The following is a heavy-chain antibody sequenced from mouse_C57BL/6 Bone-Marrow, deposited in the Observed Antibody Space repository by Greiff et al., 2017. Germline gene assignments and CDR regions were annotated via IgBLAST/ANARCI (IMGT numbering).Heavy chain of an antibody. CDR1: GYTFTSYW. J-gene: IGHJ2*01. CDR2: IDPSDSYT. Sequence: QVQLQQPGAELVKPGASVKLSCKASGYTFTSYWMQWVKQRPGQGLEWIGEIDPSDSYTNYNQKFKGKATLTVDTSSSTAYMQLSSLTSEDSAVYYCASSRDFPDYWGRGTTLTGS. D-gene: IGHD2-4*01. V-gene: IGHV1-50*01. CDR3: ASSRDFPDY.